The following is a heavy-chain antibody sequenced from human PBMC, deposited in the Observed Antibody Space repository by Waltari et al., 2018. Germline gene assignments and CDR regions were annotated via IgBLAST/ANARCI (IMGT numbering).Heavy chain of an antibody. J-gene: IGHJ4*02. CDR3: AKGGLVFDY. V-gene: IGHV3-30*18. CDR2: ISYDGGKK. D-gene: IGHD3-9*01. CDR1: GFTFSSYG. Sequence: QVQLVESGGGVVQPGRSLRLSCAASGFTFSSYGMHWVRQAPGMGRGWVGRAPGKGREGVAVISYDGGKKYYADPVKGRFTISRDNSKNTLYLQMNSLWAEDTAVYYCAKGGLVFDYWGQGTLVTVSS.